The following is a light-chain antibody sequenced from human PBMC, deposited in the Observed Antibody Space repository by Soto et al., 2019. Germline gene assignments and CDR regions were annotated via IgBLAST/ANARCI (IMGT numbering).Light chain of an antibody. CDR3: YSYTASDIWV. Sequence: QSALTQPRSVSGSPGQSVTISCTGTSSDLGRYNYVTWYQQLPGKAPKLLISAVSQRPSGVPDRFSGSKSGNTASLTISGLQADDEADYFCYSYTASDIWVFGGGTKVTVL. CDR1: SSDLGRYNY. CDR2: AVS. J-gene: IGLJ3*02. V-gene: IGLV2-11*01.